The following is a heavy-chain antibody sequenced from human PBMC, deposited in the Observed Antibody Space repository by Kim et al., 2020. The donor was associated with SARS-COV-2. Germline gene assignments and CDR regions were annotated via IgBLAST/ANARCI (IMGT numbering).Heavy chain of an antibody. CDR3: ARGGVDTAMEDY. J-gene: IGHJ4*02. V-gene: IGHV1-8*01. Sequence: ASVKVSCKASGYTFTSYDINWVRQATGQGLEWMGWMNPNSGNTGYAQKFQGRVTMTRNTSISTAYMELSSLRSEDTAVYYCARGGVDTAMEDYWGQGTLVTVSS. D-gene: IGHD5-18*01. CDR2: MNPNSGNT. CDR1: GYTFTSYD.